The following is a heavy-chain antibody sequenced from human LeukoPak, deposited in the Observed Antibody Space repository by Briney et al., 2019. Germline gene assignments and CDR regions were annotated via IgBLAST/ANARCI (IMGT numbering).Heavy chain of an antibody. J-gene: IGHJ6*03. CDR1: GGSISSYY. CDR3: ARAVAVASYYYYMDV. V-gene: IGHV4-59*01. D-gene: IGHD6-19*01. CDR2: IYYSGST. Sequence: SETLSLTCTVYGGSISSYYWSWTRQAPGKGLEWIGYIYYSGSTNYNPSLKSRVTISVDTSKNQFSLKLSSVTAADTAVYYCARAVAVASYYYYMDVWGKGPRSPSP.